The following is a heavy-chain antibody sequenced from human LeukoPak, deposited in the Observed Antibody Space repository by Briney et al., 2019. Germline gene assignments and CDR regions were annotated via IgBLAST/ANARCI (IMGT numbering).Heavy chain of an antibody. CDR1: GGSISSGGYY. CDR2: IYYSGGT. D-gene: IGHD4-17*01. Sequence: SETLSLTCTVSGGSISSGGYYWSWIRQHPGKGLEWIGYIYYSGGTYYNPSLKSRVSISVDTSKNQFSLKLNSMTAADTAVYFCARAGNVDYGDYSNYFDYWGQGTLVTVSS. CDR3: ARAGNVDYGDYSNYFDY. V-gene: IGHV4-31*03. J-gene: IGHJ4*02.